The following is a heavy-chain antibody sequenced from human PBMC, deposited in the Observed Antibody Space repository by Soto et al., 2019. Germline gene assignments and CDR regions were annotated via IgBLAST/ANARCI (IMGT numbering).Heavy chain of an antibody. CDR3: ARAMVRGVVVD. J-gene: IGHJ4*02. CDR2: IYWEDDK. Sequence: QITLKESGPTLVKPTQTLTLTCTFSGFSLSTSGVGVGWIRQPPGKALEWLALIYWEDDKRYSPSLKSRLTITKETPKSQVVLTMTNMDPVDTATYYCARAMVRGVVVDWGQGTLVTVSS. CDR1: GFSLSTSGVG. D-gene: IGHD3-10*01. V-gene: IGHV2-5*02.